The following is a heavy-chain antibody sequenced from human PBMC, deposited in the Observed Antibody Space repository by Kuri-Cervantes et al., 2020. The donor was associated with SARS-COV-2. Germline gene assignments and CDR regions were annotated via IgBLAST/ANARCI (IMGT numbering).Heavy chain of an antibody. J-gene: IGHJ4*02. CDR1: GFTFSSYE. CDR2: ISSSGSTI. V-gene: IGHV3-48*03. CDR3: ARERGGVREVPSGY. D-gene: IGHD3-10*01. Sequence: LSLTCAASGFTFSSYEMNWVRQAPGKGLEWVSYISSSGSTIYYADSVKGRFTISRDNAKNSLYLQMNSMRVEDTAVYYCARERGGVREVPSGYWGQGTLVTVSS.